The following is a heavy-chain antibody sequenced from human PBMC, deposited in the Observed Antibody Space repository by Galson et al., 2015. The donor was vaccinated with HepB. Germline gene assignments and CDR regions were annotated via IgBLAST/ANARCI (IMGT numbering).Heavy chain of an antibody. CDR2: ISYDGSNK. D-gene: IGHD4-17*01. Sequence: SLRLSCAASGFTFSSYSMHWVRQAPGKGLVWVAVISYDGSNKYYADSVKGRFTISRDNSKNTLYLQMNSLRAEDTAVYYCAKDPPYGDYESTWFDPWGQGTLVTVSS. J-gene: IGHJ5*02. CDR1: GFTFSSYS. V-gene: IGHV3-30*18. CDR3: AKDPPYGDYESTWFDP.